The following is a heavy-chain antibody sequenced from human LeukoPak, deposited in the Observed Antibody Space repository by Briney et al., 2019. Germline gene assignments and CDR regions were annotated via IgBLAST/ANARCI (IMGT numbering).Heavy chain of an antibody. Sequence: ASVKVSCKASGYTFTGYYMHWVRQAPGQGLEWMGWINPNSGGTNYAQKFQGWVTMTRDTSISTAYMELSRLRSDDTAVYYCARDSESPNHSGSYSNYFDYWGQGTLLTVSS. V-gene: IGHV1-2*04. J-gene: IGHJ4*02. D-gene: IGHD1-26*01. CDR3: ARDSESPNHSGSYSNYFDY. CDR1: GYTFTGYY. CDR2: INPNSGGT.